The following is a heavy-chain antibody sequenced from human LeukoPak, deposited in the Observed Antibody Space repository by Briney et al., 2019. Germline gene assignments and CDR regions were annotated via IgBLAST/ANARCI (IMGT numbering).Heavy chain of an antibody. D-gene: IGHD2-2*01. CDR1: GYTFTSYG. Sequence: ASVKVSCKASGYTFTSYGISWVRQAPGQGLEWMGLISAYNGNTNYAQKLQGRVTMTTDTSTSTAYMELRSLRSDDTAVYYCARDGADCSSTSCRGDWFDPWGQGTLVTVSS. CDR3: ARDGADCSSTSCRGDWFDP. CDR2: ISAYNGNT. V-gene: IGHV1-18*01. J-gene: IGHJ5*02.